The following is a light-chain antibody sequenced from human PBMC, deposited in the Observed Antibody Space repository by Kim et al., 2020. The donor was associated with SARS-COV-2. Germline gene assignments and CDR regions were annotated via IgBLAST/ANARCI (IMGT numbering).Light chain of an antibody. Sequence: SYELTQPPSVSVSPGQTARITCSGDKLGDKYTCWYQQKPGQSPLSVMYEDNKRPSGIPERFSGSNSGNTATLTISGTQAVDEADYYCQAWDSSTFYVFGT. J-gene: IGLJ1*01. CDR3: QAWDSSTFYV. CDR1: KLGDKY. CDR2: EDN. V-gene: IGLV3-1*01.